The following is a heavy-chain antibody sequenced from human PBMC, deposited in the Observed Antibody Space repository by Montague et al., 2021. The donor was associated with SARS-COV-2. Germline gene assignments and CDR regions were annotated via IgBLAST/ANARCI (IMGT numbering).Heavy chain of an antibody. CDR3: ATRTRYPQNDFGF. Sequence: SETLSLTCTVSGDSIRNSDYSWGWVRQPPGKGLEWMGNIYNGGTTFYXSSLKSRVTIFVDTSKNQFSLKLSSVTAADTAVYYCATRTRYPQNDFGFWGQGTLVTVSS. CDR1: GDSIRNSDYS. CDR2: IYNGGTT. J-gene: IGHJ4*02. D-gene: IGHD2-15*01. V-gene: IGHV4-39*01.